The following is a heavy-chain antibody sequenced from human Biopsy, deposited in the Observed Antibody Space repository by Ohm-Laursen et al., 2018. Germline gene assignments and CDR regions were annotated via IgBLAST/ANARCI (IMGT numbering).Heavy chain of an antibody. CDR1: GGSMSDHY. V-gene: IGHV4-59*11. J-gene: IGHJ6*02. CDR3: GRVWLWRGYGMDV. Sequence: GTLSLTCTVSGGSMSDHYWSWLRQTPGKGLEWLGYIYYTGKTTYNPSLESRITISVDASKNKFSLQLDSMTAADTAVYYCGRVWLWRGYGMDVWGQGTTVTVSS. CDR2: IYYTGKT. D-gene: IGHD6-19*01.